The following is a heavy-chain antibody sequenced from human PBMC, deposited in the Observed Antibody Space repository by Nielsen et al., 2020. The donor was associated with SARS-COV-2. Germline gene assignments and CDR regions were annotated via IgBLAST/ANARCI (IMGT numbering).Heavy chain of an antibody. CDR1: GYTFTSYD. Sequence: ASVKVSCKASGYTFTSYDINWVRQATGQGLEWMGWISAYNGNTNYAQKLQGRVTMTTDTSTSTAYMELSSLRSEDTAVYYCARDQSYGGNSLYYYYGMDVWGQGTTVTVSS. D-gene: IGHD4-23*01. V-gene: IGHV1-18*01. CDR3: ARDQSYGGNSLYYYYGMDV. CDR2: ISAYNGNT. J-gene: IGHJ6*02.